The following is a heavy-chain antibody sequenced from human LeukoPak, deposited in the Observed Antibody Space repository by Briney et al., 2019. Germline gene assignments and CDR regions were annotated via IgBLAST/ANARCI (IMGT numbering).Heavy chain of an antibody. CDR1: GFTFSSYA. J-gene: IGHJ4*02. D-gene: IGHD3-22*01. CDR3: ARTYDRSGYYPFYFDY. Sequence: GGSLRLSCAASGFTFSSYAMSWVRQAPGKGLEWVSVIYSGGSTYYADSVKGRFTVSRDNSKNTLYLQMNSLRAEDTAVYYCARTYDRSGYYPFYFDYWGQGTLVTVSS. V-gene: IGHV3-53*01. CDR2: IYSGGST.